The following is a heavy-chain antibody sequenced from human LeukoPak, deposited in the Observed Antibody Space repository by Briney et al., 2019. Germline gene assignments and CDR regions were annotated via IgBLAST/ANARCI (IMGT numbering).Heavy chain of an antibody. Sequence: ASVKVSCKASGYTFTTYYIHWVRQAPVQGLEWMGWINPDSGGTNYAQKSQGRVTMTRDTSISTVYMDLSMLRSDDTAIYYCVREARAGNWFDPWGQGTLVIVSS. CDR2: INPDSGGT. CDR3: VREARAGNWFDP. CDR1: GYTFTTYY. V-gene: IGHV1-2*02. J-gene: IGHJ5*02.